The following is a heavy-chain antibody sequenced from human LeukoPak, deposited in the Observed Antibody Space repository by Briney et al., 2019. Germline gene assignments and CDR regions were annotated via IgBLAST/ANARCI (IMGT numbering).Heavy chain of an antibody. J-gene: IGHJ3*02. Sequence: ASVKVSCKASGYTFTSYDINWVRQATGQGLEWMGWISAYNGNTNYAQKLQGRVTMTTDTSTSTAYMELRSLRSDDTAVYYCARPTSGDAFDIWGQGTMVTVSS. V-gene: IGHV1-18*01. D-gene: IGHD4-11*01. CDR2: ISAYNGNT. CDR3: ARPTSGDAFDI. CDR1: GYTFTSYD.